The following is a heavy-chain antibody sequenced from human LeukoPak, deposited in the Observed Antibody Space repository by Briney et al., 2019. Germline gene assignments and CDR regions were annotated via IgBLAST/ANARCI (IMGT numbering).Heavy chain of an antibody. Sequence: SETLSLTCTVSGDSMSSSSYYWGWIRQPPGKGLEWIASIYYSGSTFYNPSLRSRVTISVDKSRNRFSLKLSSVTASDTSVYYCASPGIYNYDPSAYSNWFDPWGQGTLVTVSS. CDR1: GDSMSSSSYY. D-gene: IGHD3-22*01. CDR3: ASPGIYNYDPSAYSNWFDP. V-gene: IGHV4-39*01. J-gene: IGHJ5*01. CDR2: IYYSGST.